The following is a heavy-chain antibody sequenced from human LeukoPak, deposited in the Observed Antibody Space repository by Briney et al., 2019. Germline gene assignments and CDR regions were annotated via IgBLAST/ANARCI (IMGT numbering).Heavy chain of an antibody. CDR3: ARDPEPPSSSGPPYNWFDP. Sequence: SVKVSCKAYRGTVRRYAISWVRQAPGQGLERMGGIIPIFGTANYAQKFQGRVTITADESTSTAYMELSSQRSEDTAVYYCARDPEPPSSSGPPYNWFDPWGQGTLVTVSS. CDR1: RGTVRRYA. J-gene: IGHJ5*02. V-gene: IGHV1-69*01. CDR2: IIPIFGTA. D-gene: IGHD6-13*01.